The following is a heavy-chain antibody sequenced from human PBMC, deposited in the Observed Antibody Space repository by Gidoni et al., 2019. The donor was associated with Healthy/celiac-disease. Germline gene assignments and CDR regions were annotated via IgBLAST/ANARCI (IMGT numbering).Heavy chain of an antibody. Sequence: QVQLQQWGAGLLKPSETLSLTCAVYGGSFSGYYWRWLRQPPGKGLEWIGEINHSGSTNYNPSLKSRVTISVETSKNQFSLKLSSVTGADTAVYYCARPNRGYCSSTSCYKNNWFDPWGQGTLVTVSS. J-gene: IGHJ5*02. CDR3: ARPNRGYCSSTSCYKNNWFDP. CDR1: GGSFSGYY. CDR2: INHSGST. D-gene: IGHD2-2*01. V-gene: IGHV4-34*01.